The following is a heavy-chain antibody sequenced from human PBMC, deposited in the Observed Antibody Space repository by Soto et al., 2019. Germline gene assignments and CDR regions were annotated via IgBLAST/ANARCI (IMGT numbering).Heavy chain of an antibody. CDR3: ARGLRSVLDY. CDR2: ISSDEKSK. CDR1: GFIFSNFG. J-gene: IGHJ4*02. Sequence: QVQLVESGGGVVQPGGSLRLSCVASGFIFSNFGMHWVRQAPGKGLEWVAVISSDEKSKQYADSVRGRFAISRDNSKNTLYLQMTSLGAEDTAIYYCARGLRSVLDYWGQGTLVTVSS. V-gene: IGHV3-33*01. D-gene: IGHD6-6*01.